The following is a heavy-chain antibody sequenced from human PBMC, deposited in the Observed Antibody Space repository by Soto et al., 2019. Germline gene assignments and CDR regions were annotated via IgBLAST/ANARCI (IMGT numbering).Heavy chain of an antibody. V-gene: IGHV1-18*01. CDR2: ISAYNGNT. Sequence: QVQLVQSGAEVKKPGASVKVSCKASGYTFTSYGISWVRQAPGQGLEWMGWISAYNGNTNYAQKLQGRVTMTTDTSTSTAYMELRSLRSDDTAVYYCARVHPHIAARGGRYYYYYGMDVWGQGTTVTVSS. CDR3: ARVHPHIAARGGRYYYYYGMDV. D-gene: IGHD6-13*01. CDR1: GYTFTSYG. J-gene: IGHJ6*02.